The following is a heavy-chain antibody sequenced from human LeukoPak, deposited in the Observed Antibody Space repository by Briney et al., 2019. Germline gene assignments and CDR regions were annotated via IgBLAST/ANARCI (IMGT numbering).Heavy chain of an antibody. J-gene: IGHJ6*03. V-gene: IGHV3-30*18. CDR1: GFPFSSYG. D-gene: IGHD5-12*01. CDR2: ISNDGNNK. Sequence: GGSLRLSCAASGFPFSSYGMHWVRQAPGKGVEWVAAISNDGNNKFYADSVKGRFTISRDNPKNTMNLQMNSLRPEDTAVYYCAKGDGGSETYFYMDVWGKGTAVTVSS. CDR3: AKGDGGSETYFYMDV.